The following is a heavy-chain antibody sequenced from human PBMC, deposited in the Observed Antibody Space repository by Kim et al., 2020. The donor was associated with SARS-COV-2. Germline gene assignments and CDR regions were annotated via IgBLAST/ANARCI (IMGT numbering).Heavy chain of an antibody. Sequence: SETLSLTCAVYGGSFSGYYWSWIRQPPGKGLEWIGEINHSGSTNYNPSRKSRVTISVDTSKNQFSLKLSSVTASDSAVYYCARGRNTIIWYGPAVSRSFDPWGQGTLVTVSS. J-gene: IGHJ5*02. CDR2: INHSGST. CDR1: GGSFSGYY. CDR3: ARGRNTIIWYGPAVSRSFDP. D-gene: IGHD6-13*01. V-gene: IGHV4-34*01.